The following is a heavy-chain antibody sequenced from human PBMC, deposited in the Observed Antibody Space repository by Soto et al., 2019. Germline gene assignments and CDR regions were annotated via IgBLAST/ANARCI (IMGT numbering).Heavy chain of an antibody. CDR3: ARPYYDFWSGYYYYYMDV. CDR2: INHSGST. Sequence: SETLSLTCAVYGGSFSGYYWSWIRQPPGKGLEWIGEINHSGSTNYNPSLKSRVTISVDTSKNQFSLKLSSVTAADTAVYYCARPYYDFWSGYYYYYMDVWGKGTTVTVSS. D-gene: IGHD3-3*01. CDR1: GGSFSGYY. J-gene: IGHJ6*03. V-gene: IGHV4-34*01.